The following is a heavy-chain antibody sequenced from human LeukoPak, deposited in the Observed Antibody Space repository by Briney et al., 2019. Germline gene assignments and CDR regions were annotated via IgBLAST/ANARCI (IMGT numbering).Heavy chain of an antibody. CDR1: GYSISTGYY. CDR3: ARGIGVGY. J-gene: IGHJ4*02. Sequence: SETLSLTCTVSGYSISTGYYWAWIRQPPGRGLEWIGEINHSGSTNYNPSLKSRVTISVDTSKNQFSLKLSSVTAADTAVYYCARGIGVGYWGQGTLVTVSS. CDR2: INHSGST. V-gene: IGHV4-38-2*02. D-gene: IGHD3-10*01.